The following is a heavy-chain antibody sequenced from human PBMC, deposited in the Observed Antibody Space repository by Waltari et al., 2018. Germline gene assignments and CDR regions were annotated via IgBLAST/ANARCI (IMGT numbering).Heavy chain of an antibody. V-gene: IGHV4-34*01. CDR1: GGSFSGYY. D-gene: IGHD3-10*01. CDR2: INHSGSP. Sequence: QVQLQQWGAGLLKPSETLSLTCAVYGGSFSGYYWSWIRQPPGKGLEWIGEINHSGSPNYNPALKSRVTISVDTSKNQFSLKLSSVTAADTAVYYCARVPTMVRGVAQGFDYWGQGTLVTVSS. J-gene: IGHJ4*02. CDR3: ARVPTMVRGVAQGFDY.